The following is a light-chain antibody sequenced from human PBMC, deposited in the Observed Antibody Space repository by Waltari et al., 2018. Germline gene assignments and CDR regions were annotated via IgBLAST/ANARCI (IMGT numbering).Light chain of an antibody. Sequence: QSALTQPPSASGSPGPSVTIPCTVTSSDVGGYNYVPWYQQHPGKSPKLMIYDVNKRPSGVPDRFSGSKSGNTASLTVSGLQTEDEADYYCSSYAGSNNLGVFGGGTKLTVL. CDR1: SSDVGGYNY. CDR3: SSYAGSNNLGV. J-gene: IGLJ2*01. CDR2: DVN. V-gene: IGLV2-8*01.